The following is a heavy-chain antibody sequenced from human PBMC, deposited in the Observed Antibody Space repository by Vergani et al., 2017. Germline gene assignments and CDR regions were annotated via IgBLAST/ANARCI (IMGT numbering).Heavy chain of an antibody. CDR3: AKLPSIAAAGTSAFDI. D-gene: IGHD6-13*01. CDR1: GFTFDDYA. V-gene: IGHV3-9*01. CDR2: ISWNSGSI. J-gene: IGHJ3*02. Sequence: EVQLVESGGGLVQPGRSLRLSCAASGFTFDDYAMHWVRQAPGKGLEWVSGISWNSGSIGYADSVKGRFTISRDNAKNSLYLQMNSLRAEDTALYYCAKLPSIAAAGTSAFDIGGQGTMVTVSS.